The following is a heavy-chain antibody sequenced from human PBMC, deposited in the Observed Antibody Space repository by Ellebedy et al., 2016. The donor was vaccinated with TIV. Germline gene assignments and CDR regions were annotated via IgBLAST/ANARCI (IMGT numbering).Heavy chain of an antibody. Sequence: GGSLRLXXAASGFTLSRFAMSWVRQAPGKGLEWVASINNGNNPYYADSVKGRFTISRDTSKNTVSLQMSSLRAEDTAVYYCASEDYWRFDYWGQGTLVTVSS. J-gene: IGHJ4*02. CDR3: ASEDYWRFDY. D-gene: IGHD2-8*02. CDR2: INNGNNP. CDR1: GFTLSRFA. V-gene: IGHV3-23*01.